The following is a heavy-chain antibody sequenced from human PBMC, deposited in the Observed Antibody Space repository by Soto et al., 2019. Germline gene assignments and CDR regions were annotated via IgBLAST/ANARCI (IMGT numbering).Heavy chain of an antibody. CDR2: VFHSGDT. CDR3: TRLIYYSRLNYFYFDL. D-gene: IGHD3-10*01. V-gene: IGHV4-4*02. CDR1: GGSISGRNW. J-gene: IGHJ4*02. Sequence: QVHLQESGPGLVKPSGTLSLTCVVSGGSISGRNWWSWVRQAPGKGLERIGEVFHSGDTTYSPSLMSRVTISFDKSKHHFSLHLISVTAADTAVYYCTRLIYYSRLNYFYFDLWGQGALVTVSS.